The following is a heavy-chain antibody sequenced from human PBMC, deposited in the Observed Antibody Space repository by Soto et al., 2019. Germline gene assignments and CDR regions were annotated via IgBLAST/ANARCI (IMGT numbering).Heavy chain of an antibody. J-gene: IGHJ6*02. CDR3: ARVGFGQMVYAIGSLYYYGMDV. CDR1: GFTFSSYW. D-gene: IGHD2-8*01. CDR2: IKQDGSEK. Sequence: PGGSLRLSCAASGFTFSSYWMSWVRQAPGKGLEWVANIKQDGSEKYYVDSVKGRFTISRDNAKNSLYLQMNSLRAEDTAVYYCARVGFGQMVYAIGSLYYYGMDVWGQGTTVTVSS. V-gene: IGHV3-7*01.